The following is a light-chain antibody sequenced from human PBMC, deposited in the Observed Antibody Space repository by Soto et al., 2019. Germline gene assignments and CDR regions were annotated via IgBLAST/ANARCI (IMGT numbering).Light chain of an antibody. CDR3: QQYSSSPVT. CDR2: GVS. V-gene: IGKV3-20*01. CDR1: QRVSNTY. Sequence: EIVLAQSPGTLSLSPGERATLSCRASQRVSNTYLAWYQQKPGQAPRLLIYGVSSRATGIPDRFRGSGSVTDFTLTISRLELEDFALYYCQQYSSSPVTFGGGTKVEIK. J-gene: IGKJ4*01.